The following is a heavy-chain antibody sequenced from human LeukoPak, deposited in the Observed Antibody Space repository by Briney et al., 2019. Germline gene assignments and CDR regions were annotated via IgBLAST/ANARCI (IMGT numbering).Heavy chain of an antibody. Sequence: SETLSLTCAVYGGSFSGYYWSWIRQPPGKGLEWIGEINHSGSTNHNPSLKSRVTISVDTSKNQFSLKLSSVTAADTAVYYCARGRSSWYRNNNWFDPWGQGTLVTVSS. D-gene: IGHD6-13*01. CDR2: INHSGST. CDR3: ARGRSSWYRNNNWFDP. CDR1: GGSFSGYY. V-gene: IGHV4-34*01. J-gene: IGHJ5*02.